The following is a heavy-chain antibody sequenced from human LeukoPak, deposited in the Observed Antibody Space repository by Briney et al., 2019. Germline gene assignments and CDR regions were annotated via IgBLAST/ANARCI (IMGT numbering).Heavy chain of an antibody. V-gene: IGHV4-30-4*08. J-gene: IGHJ4*02. D-gene: IGHD4-11*01. CDR2: IYYSGST. CDR1: GGSISSGDYY. Sequence: SETLSLTCTVSGGSISSGDYYWSWIRQPPGKGLEWIGYIYYSGSTYYNPSLKSRVTISVDTSKNQFSLKLSSVTAADTAVYYCATRDYSNYGGFDYWGQGTLVTVSS. CDR3: ATRDYSNYGGFDY.